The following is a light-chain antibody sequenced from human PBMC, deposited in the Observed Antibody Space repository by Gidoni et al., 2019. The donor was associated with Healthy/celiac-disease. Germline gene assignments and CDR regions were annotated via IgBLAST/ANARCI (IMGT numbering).Light chain of an antibody. J-gene: IGKJ1*01. V-gene: IGKV2-28*01. Sequence: DIVMTQSPLSLPVTPGAPASISCRSSQSLLHSNGYNYLDWYLQKPGQSPQLLIYLGSNRASGVPDRFSGSGSGTDFTLKISRVEAEDVGVYYCMQWTFGQGTKVEIK. CDR2: LGS. CDR3: MQWT. CDR1: QSLLHSNGYNY.